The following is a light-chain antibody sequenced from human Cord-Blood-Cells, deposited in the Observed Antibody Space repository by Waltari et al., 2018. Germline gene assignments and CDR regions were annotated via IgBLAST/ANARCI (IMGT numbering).Light chain of an antibody. CDR2: YDS. J-gene: IGLJ3*02. CDR3: QVWDSSSDHPV. CDR1: HIGSKS. V-gene: IGLV3-21*04. Sequence: SYVLTQPPSASVAPGKTASITCGGHHIGSKSVHWYQQKPGQAPVLVIYYDSDRPSGIPERFSGSNSGNTATLTISRVEAGDEADYYCQVWDSSSDHPVFGGGTKLTVL.